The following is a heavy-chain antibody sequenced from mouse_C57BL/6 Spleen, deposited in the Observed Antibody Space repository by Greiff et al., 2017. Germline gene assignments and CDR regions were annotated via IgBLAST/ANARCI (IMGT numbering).Heavy chain of an antibody. CDR2: IDPSDSYT. V-gene: IGHV1-50*01. J-gene: IGHJ4*01. Sequence: VQLQQSGAELVKPGASVKLSCKASGYTFTSYWMQWVKQRPGQGLEWIGEIDPSDSYTNYNQKFKGKATLTVDTSSSTAYMQLSSLTSEDSAVYYCARRSYYSNYVYAMDYWGQGTSVTVSS. D-gene: IGHD2-5*01. CDR3: ARRSYYSNYVYAMDY. CDR1: GYTFTSYW.